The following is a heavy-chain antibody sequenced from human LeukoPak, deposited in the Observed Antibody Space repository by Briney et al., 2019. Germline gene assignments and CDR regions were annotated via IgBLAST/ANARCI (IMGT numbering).Heavy chain of an antibody. CDR1: GFTVSSNY. Sequence: GGSLRLSCAASGFTVSSNYMSWVRQAPGKGLEWVSVIYSGGSTYYADSVKGRFTISRDNSKNTLYPQMNSLRAEDTAVYYCARDPTKAAFDIWGQGTMVTVSS. V-gene: IGHV3-66*01. J-gene: IGHJ3*02. CDR3: ARDPTKAAFDI. CDR2: IYSGGST.